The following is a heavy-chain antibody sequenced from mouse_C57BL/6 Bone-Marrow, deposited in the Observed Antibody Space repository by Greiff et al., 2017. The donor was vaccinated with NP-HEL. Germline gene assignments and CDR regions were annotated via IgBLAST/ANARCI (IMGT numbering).Heavy chain of an antibody. CDR1: GYTFTSYW. J-gene: IGHJ4*01. V-gene: IGHV1-64*01. CDR2: IHPNSGST. CDR3: ARRRMITPPLYAMDY. Sequence: QVQLQQPGAELVKPGASVKLSCKASGYTFTSYWMHWVKQRPGQGLEWIGMIHPNSGSTNYNEKFKSKATLTVDKSSSTAYMPLSSLTSADSAVYYCARRRMITPPLYAMDYWGQGTSVTVSS. D-gene: IGHD2-4*01.